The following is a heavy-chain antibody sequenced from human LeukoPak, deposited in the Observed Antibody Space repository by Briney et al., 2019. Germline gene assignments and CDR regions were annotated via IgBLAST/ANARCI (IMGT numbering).Heavy chain of an antibody. CDR1: GRSISSYY. Sequence: SETLSLTCTVSGRSISSYYWSWIRQPPGKGLEWIGYIHYSGSTNYNPSLKSRVTISVDTSENQVSLKLTSVTAADPAVYYCARHGDSSTWRWLDGWSEGTLVTV. CDR2: IHYSGST. D-gene: IGHD2-2*01. J-gene: IGHJ5*01. V-gene: IGHV4-59*08. CDR3: ARHGDSSTWRWLDG.